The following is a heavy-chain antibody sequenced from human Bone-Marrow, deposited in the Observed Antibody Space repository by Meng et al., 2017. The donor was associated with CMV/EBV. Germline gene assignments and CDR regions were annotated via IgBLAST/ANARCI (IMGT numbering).Heavy chain of an antibody. D-gene: IGHD1-26*01. CDR3: AREVGATAAGLGY. CDR2: INSDGSST. V-gene: IGHV3-74*01. J-gene: IGHJ4*02. CDR1: GFTFSSYW. Sequence: GESLKISCAASGFTFSSYWMHWVRQAPGKGLVWVSRINSDGSSTSYADSVKGRFTISRDNAKNTLYLQMNSLRAEGTAVYYCAREVGATAAGLGYWGQGTLVTVSS.